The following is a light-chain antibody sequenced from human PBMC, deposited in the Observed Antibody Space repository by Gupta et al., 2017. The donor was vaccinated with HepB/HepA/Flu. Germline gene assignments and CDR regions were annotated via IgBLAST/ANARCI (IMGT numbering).Light chain of an antibody. CDR3: QQYNSQWT. V-gene: IGKV1-5*03. CDR2: KAS. CDR1: QSISSW. J-gene: IGKJ1*01. Sequence: IQMTQSSSTLSASVGDRVTITCRASQSISSWLAWYQQKPGKAPKLLIYKASSLESGVPSRFSGSGSGTEFTLTISSLQPDDFATYYCQQYNSQWTFGQGTKVEIK.